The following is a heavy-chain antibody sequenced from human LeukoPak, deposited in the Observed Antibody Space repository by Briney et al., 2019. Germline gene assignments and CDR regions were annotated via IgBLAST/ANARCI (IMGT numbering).Heavy chain of an antibody. CDR3: ASMVRGVNH. V-gene: IGHV1-8*02. CDR2: MNPNSGNT. J-gene: IGHJ5*02. D-gene: IGHD3-10*01. CDR1: GYTFTDSAYH. Sequence: ASVKVSCKASGYTFTDSAYHMHWVRQATGQGLEWMGWMNPNSGNTGYAQKFQGRVTMTRNTSISTAYMELSSLRSEDTAVYYCASMVRGVNHWGQGTLVTVSS.